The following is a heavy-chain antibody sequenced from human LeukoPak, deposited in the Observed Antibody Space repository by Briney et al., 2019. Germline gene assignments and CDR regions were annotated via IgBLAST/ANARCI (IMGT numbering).Heavy chain of an antibody. J-gene: IGHJ3*02. Sequence: PGGSLRLSCAASGFTFSSYTMNWVRQAPGKGLEWVAFTRYDGSNKYYADSVKGRFTISRDNSKNTLYLKMNSLRAEDTAVYYCARGVYAFDIWGQGTMVTVSS. V-gene: IGHV3-30*02. CDR2: TRYDGSNK. CDR3: ARGVYAFDI. CDR1: GFTFSSYT.